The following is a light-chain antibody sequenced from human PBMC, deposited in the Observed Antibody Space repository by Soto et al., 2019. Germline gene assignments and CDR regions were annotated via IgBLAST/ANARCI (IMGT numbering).Light chain of an antibody. J-gene: IGKJ2*01. V-gene: IGKV1-5*02. CDR3: QQYKSDPYN. CDR1: QIISSR. Sequence: DIPMTQSPSTLSASVGDRVTIICRASQIISSRLAWYQLRPGKAPKLLIYDGSNLKSGVPSRFSGSGSGTEFTLTIRSLQPDDFASYYCQQYKSDPYNFGQGTKLEIK. CDR2: DGS.